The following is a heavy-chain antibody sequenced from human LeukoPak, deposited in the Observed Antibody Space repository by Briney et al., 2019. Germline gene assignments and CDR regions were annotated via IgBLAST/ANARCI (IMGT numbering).Heavy chain of an antibody. J-gene: IGHJ4*02. V-gene: IGHV3-30*04. CDR3: ARGRGIVAPSGY. CDR2: ISYDGSNK. Sequence: GRSLRLSCAASGFTFSSYAMHWVRQAPGKGLEWVAVISYDGSNKYYADSVKGRFTISRDNSKNTLYLQMNSPRAEDTAVYYCARGRGIVAPSGYWGQGTLVTVSS. CDR1: GFTFSSYA. D-gene: IGHD1-26*01.